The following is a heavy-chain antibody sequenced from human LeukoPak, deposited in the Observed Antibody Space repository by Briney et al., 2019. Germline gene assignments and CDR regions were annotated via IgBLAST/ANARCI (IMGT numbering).Heavy chain of an antibody. CDR2: ISYDGSNK. CDR1: GFTFSSYG. D-gene: IGHD3-16*01. Sequence: PVRSLRLSCAASGFTFSSYGMHWVRQAPGKGLEWVAVISYDGSNKYYADSVKGRFTISRDNSKNTLYLQMNSLRAEDTAVYYCAKVTYDQGIWGQGTMVTVSS. CDR3: AKVTYDQGI. V-gene: IGHV3-30*18. J-gene: IGHJ3*02.